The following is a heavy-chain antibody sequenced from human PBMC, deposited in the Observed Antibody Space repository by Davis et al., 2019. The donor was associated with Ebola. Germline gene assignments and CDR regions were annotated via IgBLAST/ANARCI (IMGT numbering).Heavy chain of an antibody. CDR2: ISSSSSTI. CDR3: ALSGWYSSGGYYYGMDV. CDR1: GFTFSSYS. V-gene: IGHV3-48*01. D-gene: IGHD6-19*01. J-gene: IGHJ6*02. Sequence: GESLKISCAASGFTFSSYSMNWVRQAPGKGLEWVSYISSSSSTIYYADSVKGRFTISRDNAKNSLYLQMNSLRAEDTAVYYCALSGWYSSGGYYYGMDVWGQGTTVTVSS.